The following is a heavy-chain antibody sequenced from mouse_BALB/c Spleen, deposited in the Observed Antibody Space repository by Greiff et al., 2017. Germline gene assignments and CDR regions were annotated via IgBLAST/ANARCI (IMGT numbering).Heavy chain of an antibody. CDR3: ARYGYYDYDYYLDY. V-gene: IGHV3-8*02. D-gene: IGHD2-4*01. Sequence: EVQLQQSGPSLVKPSQTLSLTCSVTGDSITSGYWNWIRKFPGNKLEYMGYISYSGSTYYNPSLKSRISITRDTSKNQYYLQLNSVTTEDTATYYCARYGYYDYDYYLDYWGQGTTLTVSS. J-gene: IGHJ2*01. CDR1: GDSITSGY. CDR2: ISYSGST.